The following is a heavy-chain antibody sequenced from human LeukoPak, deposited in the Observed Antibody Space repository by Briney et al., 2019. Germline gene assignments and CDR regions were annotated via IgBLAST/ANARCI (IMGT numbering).Heavy chain of an antibody. CDR1: EVTFSTYA. V-gene: IGHV3-30-3*01. J-gene: IGHJ3*02. Sequence: GGSLRLSCAASEVTFSTYAMHWVRQAPGKGLEWVAVISYDGSTQYYADSVKGRFTISRDNSKNTLYLQMNSLRAEDTAVYYCAYSGSTVTSDAFDIWGQGTMVTVSS. CDR3: AYSGSTVTSDAFDI. CDR2: ISYDGSTQ. D-gene: IGHD4-17*01.